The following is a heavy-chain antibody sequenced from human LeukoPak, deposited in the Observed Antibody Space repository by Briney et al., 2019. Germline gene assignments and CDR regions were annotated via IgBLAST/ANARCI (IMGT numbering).Heavy chain of an antibody. J-gene: IGHJ4*02. CDR1: GFTFSSYA. CDR2: ISGSGGST. Sequence: GGSLRLSCAVSGFTFSSYAMSWVRQAPGKGLEWVSAISGSGGSTYNADSVKGRFTISRDNSKNTLYLQMSSLRAEDTAVYYCAKDGLYSSSWFNFDYWGRGTLVTVSS. V-gene: IGHV3-23*01. CDR3: AKDGLYSSSWFNFDY. D-gene: IGHD6-13*01.